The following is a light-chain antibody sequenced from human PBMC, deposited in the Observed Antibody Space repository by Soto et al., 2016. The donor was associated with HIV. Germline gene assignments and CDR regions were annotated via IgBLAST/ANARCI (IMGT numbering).Light chain of an antibody. CDR3: HHYNNYAST. Sequence: DIQMTQSPSTLSASVGDRVTITCRASQNINDWLAWYQQTPGKAPQLLIYKASNLLSGVPSRFSGSGSGTEFTLTISSLQPDDFATYYCHHYNNYASTFGQGTQGGLQT. CDR2: KAS. V-gene: IGKV1-5*03. J-gene: IGKJ1*01. CDR1: QNINDW.